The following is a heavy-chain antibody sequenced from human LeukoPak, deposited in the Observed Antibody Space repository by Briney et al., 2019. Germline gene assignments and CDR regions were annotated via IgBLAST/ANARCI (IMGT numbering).Heavy chain of an antibody. Sequence: PSETLSLTCAVYGGSFSSYYWSWIRQPAGKGLEWIGRIYTSGSTNYNPSLKSRVTMSVDTSKNQFSLKLSSVTAADTAVYYCARDPFGLWFGELYDAFDIWGQGTMVTVSS. CDR3: ARDPFGLWFGELYDAFDI. CDR2: IYTSGST. CDR1: GGSFSSYY. D-gene: IGHD3-10*01. J-gene: IGHJ3*02. V-gene: IGHV4-4*07.